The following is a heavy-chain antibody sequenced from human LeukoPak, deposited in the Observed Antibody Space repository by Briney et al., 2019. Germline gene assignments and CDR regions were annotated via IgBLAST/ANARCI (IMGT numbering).Heavy chain of an antibody. Sequence: PGGSLRLSCAASGNYWMHWVRQVPGKGLVWVSHINSDGSWTSYADSVKGRFTISRDNSKNTLYLQMNSLRAEDTAVYYCARDGHSSGWEFDFWGQGTLVTVSS. CDR3: ARDGHSSGWEFDF. CDR2: INSDGSWT. V-gene: IGHV3-74*01. D-gene: IGHD6-19*01. CDR1: GNYW. J-gene: IGHJ4*02.